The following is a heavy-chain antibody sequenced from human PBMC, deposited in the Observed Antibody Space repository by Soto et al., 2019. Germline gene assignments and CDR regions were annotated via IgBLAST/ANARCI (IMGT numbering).Heavy chain of an antibody. CDR1: GGSISSSSYY. J-gene: IGHJ4*02. CDR2: IYYSGST. Sequence: SETLSLTCTVSGGSISSSSYYWGWIRQPPGKGLEWIGSIYYSGSTYYNPSLKSRVTISVDTSKNQFSLKLSSVTAADTAVYYCARIAVAGPLGDRCFDYWGQGTLVTVSS. V-gene: IGHV4-39*01. D-gene: IGHD6-19*01. CDR3: ARIAVAGPLGDRCFDY.